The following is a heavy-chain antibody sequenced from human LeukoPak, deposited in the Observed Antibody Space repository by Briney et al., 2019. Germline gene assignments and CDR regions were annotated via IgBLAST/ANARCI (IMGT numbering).Heavy chain of an antibody. Sequence: TASETLSLTCAVYGGSFSDYYWSWIRQSPGKGLEWIGEINHTGSTKYNPSLKSRVTISVDTSKSQFSLKLSSMTAADTAIYYCARGSRRFDPWGQGTLVTVSS. CDR1: GGSFSDYY. CDR2: INHTGST. CDR3: ARGSRRFDP. V-gene: IGHV4-34*01. J-gene: IGHJ5*02.